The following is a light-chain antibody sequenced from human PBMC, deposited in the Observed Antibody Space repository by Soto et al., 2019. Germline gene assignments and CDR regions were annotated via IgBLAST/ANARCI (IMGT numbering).Light chain of an antibody. CDR2: GAS. CDR1: QAIRYD. V-gene: IGKV1-6*01. Sequence: IQMTQFPSSLSASVGDSVTITCRASQAIRYDLGWYQQKPGKAPKLLIYGASTLQSGVPSRFSGSGSGTDFTLTISSLQPEDFATYYCLQDYHYPYTFGPGTKLEIK. CDR3: LQDYHYPYT. J-gene: IGKJ2*01.